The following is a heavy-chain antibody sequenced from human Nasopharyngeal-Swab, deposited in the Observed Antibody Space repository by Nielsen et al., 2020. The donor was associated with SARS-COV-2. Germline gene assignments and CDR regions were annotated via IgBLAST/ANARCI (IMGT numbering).Heavy chain of an antibody. CDR3: ARKDVFAYGVDAFDI. CDR1: GFTFSSYA. CDR2: VTGSGYGT. V-gene: IGHV3-23*01. D-gene: IGHD3-10*01. J-gene: IGHJ3*02. Sequence: GEFLKISCAASGFTFSSYAMTWVRQAPGKGLEWVSVVTGSGYGTDYADSVKGRFTISRDNAKNTLYLQMNSLRAEDTAVYYCARKDVFAYGVDAFDIWGQGTMATVSS.